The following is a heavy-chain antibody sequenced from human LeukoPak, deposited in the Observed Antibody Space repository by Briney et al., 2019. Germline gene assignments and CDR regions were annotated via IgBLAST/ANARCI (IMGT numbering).Heavy chain of an antibody. CDR3: ARGRSSGYYYDY. V-gene: IGHV3-33*01. CDR1: GFTFSSYG. Sequence: PGRSLRLSCAASGFTFSSYGMHWVXQXXXXXXXXVAVIWYDGSNKYYADSVQGRFTISRDNSKNTLYLQMNSLRAEDTAVYYCARGRSSGYYYDYWGQGTLVTVSS. D-gene: IGHD3-22*01. J-gene: IGHJ4*02. CDR2: IWYDGSNK.